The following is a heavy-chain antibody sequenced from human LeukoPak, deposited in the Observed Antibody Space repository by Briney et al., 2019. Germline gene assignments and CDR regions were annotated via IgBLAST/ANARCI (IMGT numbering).Heavy chain of an antibody. Sequence: SVKVSCKASGYTFTGYYMHWVRQAPGQGLEWMGGIIPIFGTANYAQKFQGRVTITADESTSTAYMELSSLRSEDTAVYYCAREHPGAAGTFNWFDPWGQGTLVTVSS. V-gene: IGHV1-69*13. CDR3: AREHPGAAGTFNWFDP. D-gene: IGHD6-13*01. CDR2: IIPIFGTA. CDR1: GYTFTGYY. J-gene: IGHJ5*02.